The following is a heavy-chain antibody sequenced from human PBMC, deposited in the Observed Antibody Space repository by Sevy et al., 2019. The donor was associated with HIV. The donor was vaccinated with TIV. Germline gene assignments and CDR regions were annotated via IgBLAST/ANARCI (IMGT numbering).Heavy chain of an antibody. CDR3: ARHCDFPQTYYYYGMDV. D-gene: IGHD3-3*01. J-gene: IGHJ6*02. CDR1: GYSISSGYY. V-gene: IGHV4-38-2*01. Sequence: SETLSLTCAVSGYSISSGYYWGWIRQPPGKGLEWIGSIYHSGSTYYNPSLKSRVTISVDTSKNQFSLKLSSVTAADTAVYYCARHCDFPQTYYYYGMDVWGQGTTVTVSS. CDR2: IYHSGST.